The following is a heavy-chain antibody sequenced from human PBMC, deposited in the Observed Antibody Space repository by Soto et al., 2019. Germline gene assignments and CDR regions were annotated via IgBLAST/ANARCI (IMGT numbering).Heavy chain of an antibody. J-gene: IGHJ4*02. Sequence: SETLSLTCAVYGGSFSGYYWSWIGQPPGKGLEWIGEINHSGSTNYNPSLRSRVTISVDTSKNQFSLKLSSVTAADTAVYYCARYPRLDYWGQGTLVTVSS. CDR2: INHSGST. CDR3: ARYPRLDY. CDR1: GGSFSGYY. V-gene: IGHV4-34*01.